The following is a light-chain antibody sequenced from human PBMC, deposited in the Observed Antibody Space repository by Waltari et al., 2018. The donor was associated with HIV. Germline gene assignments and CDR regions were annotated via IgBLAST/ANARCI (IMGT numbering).Light chain of an antibody. CDR1: ALPQQY. CDR2: KDS. CDR3: QSADSSGTYPV. V-gene: IGLV3-25*03. Sequence: SYELTQPPSVSVSPGQTARITCSGDALPQQYAYWYQQKPGQAPVLGIYKDSERPSGIPERFTGSSSGTTVTLTISGVQAEDEADYYCQSADSSGTYPVFGGGTKLTVL. J-gene: IGLJ3*02.